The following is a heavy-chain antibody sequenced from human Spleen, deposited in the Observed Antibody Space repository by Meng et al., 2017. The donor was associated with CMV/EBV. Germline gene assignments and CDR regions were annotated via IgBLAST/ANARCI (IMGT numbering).Heavy chain of an antibody. J-gene: IGHJ6*02. CDR2: IKQDGSEK. D-gene: IGHD2-2*01. CDR1: GFTFSSYW. V-gene: IGHV3-7*01. CDR3: ARDPSIHRLGYCSSISCSPYYYYYGMDV. Sequence: GESLKISCAASGFTFSSYWMSWVRQAPGKGLEWVANIKQDGSEKYYVDSVKGRFTISRDNAKNSLYLQMNSLRAEDTAAYYCARDPSIHRLGYCSSISCSPYYYYYGMDVWGQGTTVTVSS.